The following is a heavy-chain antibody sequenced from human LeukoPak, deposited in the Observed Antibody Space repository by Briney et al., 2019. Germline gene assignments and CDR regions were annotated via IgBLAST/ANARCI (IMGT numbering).Heavy chain of an antibody. J-gene: IGHJ4*02. Sequence: GGSLRLSCVASGFTFSSYGMHWVRQAPGKGLEWVAVIWSDGNTKNYPDSVKGRFTISRDISKSTLYLQMNFLRAEATAVYYCATDSGGSPFDYWGQGTLVTVPS. CDR2: IWSDGNTK. D-gene: IGHD3-10*01. CDR3: ATDSGGSPFDY. CDR1: GFTFSSYG. V-gene: IGHV3-33*01.